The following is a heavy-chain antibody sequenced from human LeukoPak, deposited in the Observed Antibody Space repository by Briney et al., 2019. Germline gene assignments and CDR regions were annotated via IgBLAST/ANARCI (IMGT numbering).Heavy chain of an antibody. V-gene: IGHV3-23*01. J-gene: IGHJ3*02. D-gene: IGHD3-10*01. Sequence: GGSLRLSCAASGFTFSSHTMSWVRQAPGKGLAWVSSITGSGANTYYADSVEGWFTISRDNSKSTLHLEMNGLRAEDTADYYCVTAYGSYNGAFEIWGQGTMVTVSS. CDR2: ITGSGANT. CDR1: GFTFSSHT. CDR3: VTAYGSYNGAFEI.